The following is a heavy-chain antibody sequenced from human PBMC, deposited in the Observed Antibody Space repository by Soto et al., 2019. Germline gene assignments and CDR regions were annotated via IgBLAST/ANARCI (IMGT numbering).Heavy chain of an antibody. J-gene: IGHJ4*02. CDR3: ARCSGGSCYYFDY. Sequence: GESLKISCAASGFTVSSNYMSWVRQAPGKGLEWVSVIYSGGSTYYADSVKGRFTISRHNSKNTLYLQMNSLRAEDTAVYYCARCSGGSCYYFDYWGQGTLVTVSS. CDR2: IYSGGST. V-gene: IGHV3-53*04. CDR1: GFTVSSNY. D-gene: IGHD2-15*01.